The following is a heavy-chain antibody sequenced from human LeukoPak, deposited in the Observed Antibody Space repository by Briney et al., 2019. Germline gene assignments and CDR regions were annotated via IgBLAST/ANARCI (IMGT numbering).Heavy chain of an antibody. D-gene: IGHD3-3*01. V-gene: IGHV3-30-3*01. CDR1: GFTFSSYA. Sequence: PGGSLRLSCAASGFTFSSYAMHWVRQAPGKGLEWVAVISYDGSNKYYADSVKGRFTISRDNSKNTLYLQMNSLRAEDTAVYYCARFVGFFLDYWGQGTLVTVSS. CDR3: ARFVGFFLDY. CDR2: ISYDGSNK. J-gene: IGHJ4*02.